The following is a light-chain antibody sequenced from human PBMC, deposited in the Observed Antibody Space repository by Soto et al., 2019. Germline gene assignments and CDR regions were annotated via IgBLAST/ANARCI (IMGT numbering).Light chain of an antibody. CDR2: DAS. Sequence: IQLTQSLYTLSASVGERVTITCRASQTISSWLAWYQQKPGKAPKLLIYDASSLESGVPSRFSGSGSGTEFTLTISSLQPDDFATYYCQQYGTFGQGTKVDI. J-gene: IGKJ1*01. CDR3: QQYGT. CDR1: QTISSW. V-gene: IGKV1-5*01.